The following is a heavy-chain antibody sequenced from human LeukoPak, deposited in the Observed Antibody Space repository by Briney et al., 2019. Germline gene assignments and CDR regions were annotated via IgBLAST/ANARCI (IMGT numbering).Heavy chain of an antibody. V-gene: IGHV3-30*18. J-gene: IGHJ4*02. CDR3: AKEELRYFAY. Sequence: GRSLRLSCAASGFTFSSHGMHWVRQAPGKGLEWVASISYDGSNRHYADSVEGRVTISRDNSKNTLYLQMNCLRTEDTSIYYCAKEELRYFAYWGQGTLVTVSS. D-gene: IGHD3-10*01. CDR1: GFTFSSHG. CDR2: ISYDGSNR.